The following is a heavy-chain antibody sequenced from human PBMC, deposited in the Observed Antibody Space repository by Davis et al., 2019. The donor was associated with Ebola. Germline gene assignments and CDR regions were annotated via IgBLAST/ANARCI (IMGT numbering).Heavy chain of an antibody. D-gene: IGHD2-21*01. V-gene: IGHV1-2*04. Sequence: ASVKVSCRASGYTFTSYDINWVRQATGQGLEWMGWINPNSGGTNYAQKFQGWVTMTRDTSISTAYMELSRLRSDDTAVYYCARGAYCGGDCYSGALLDYWGQGTLVTVSS. CDR2: INPNSGGT. CDR3: ARGAYCGGDCYSGALLDY. CDR1: GYTFTSYD. J-gene: IGHJ4*02.